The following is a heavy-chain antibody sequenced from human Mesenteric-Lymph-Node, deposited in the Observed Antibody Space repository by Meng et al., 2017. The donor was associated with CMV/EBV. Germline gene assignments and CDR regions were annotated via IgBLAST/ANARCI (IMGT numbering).Heavy chain of an antibody. D-gene: IGHD2-8*02. J-gene: IGHJ4*02. Sequence: CAVSGDSIRRNLWGSWVRQPPGKGLEWIGEISYSGSTKYNQSLQSRVTISSDTTNNRFSLRLNSVTAADTGVYFCARSPGFWSLDYWGRGTLVTVSS. CDR1: GDSIRRNLW. V-gene: IGHV4-4*01. CDR3: ARSPGFWSLDY. CDR2: ISYSGST.